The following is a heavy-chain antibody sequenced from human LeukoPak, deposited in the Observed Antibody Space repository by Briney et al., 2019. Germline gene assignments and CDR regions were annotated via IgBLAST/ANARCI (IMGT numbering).Heavy chain of an antibody. D-gene: IGHD5-18*01. CDR2: IEQDESEK. J-gene: IGHJ6*03. Sequence: PGGSLRLSCAASGFTFSSYWMTWVRQAPGKGLEWVANIEQDESEKYYVDSVKGRFTISRDNAKSSLYLQMNSLRTEDTAVYYCARVLVYSYGSGYNMDVWGKGTTVTVSS. CDR1: GFTFSSYW. V-gene: IGHV3-7*01. CDR3: ARVLVYSYGSGYNMDV.